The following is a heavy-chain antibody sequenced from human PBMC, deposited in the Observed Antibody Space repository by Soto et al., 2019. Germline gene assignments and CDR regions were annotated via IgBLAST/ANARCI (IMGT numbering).Heavy chain of an antibody. J-gene: IGHJ3*01. CDR3: ATFVNSDGFDV. CDR2: ISSSSTYI. CDR1: GFSFKTYA. D-gene: IGHD2-21*01. Sequence: EVQLVESGGGPVKSGGSLRLSCAASGFSFKTYAMNWVRQAPGKGLEWLSSISSSSTYIYYSDSVKGRFIISRDNDKNSLFLHMNSLRAEDTALYYCATFVNSDGFDVWGPGTMVTVSP. V-gene: IGHV3-21*06.